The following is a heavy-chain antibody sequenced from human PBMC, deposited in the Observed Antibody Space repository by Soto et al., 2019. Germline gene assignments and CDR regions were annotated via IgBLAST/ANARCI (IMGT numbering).Heavy chain of an antibody. D-gene: IGHD1-26*01. J-gene: IGHJ6*02. CDR2: ISYDVNNK. CDR1: GFTFSNYG. V-gene: IGHV3-30*18. Sequence: GSLRLSCAVSGFTFSNYGMHWVRQAPGKGLEWVALISYDVNNKYYADSVKGRFTISRDNSKNTLFLQMNGLRAEDTAVYYCSKGGSKAGMDVWGQGTTVTVSS. CDR3: SKGGSKAGMDV.